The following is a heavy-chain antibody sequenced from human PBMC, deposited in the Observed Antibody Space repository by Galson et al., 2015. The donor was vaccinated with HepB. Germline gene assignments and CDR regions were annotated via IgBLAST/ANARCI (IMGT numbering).Heavy chain of an antibody. CDR2: IYWNDDK. V-gene: IGHV2-5*01. J-gene: IGHJ4*02. D-gene: IGHD2-8*02. Sequence: PALVKPTQTLTLTCTFSGFSLRASGVGVGWVRQSPGKALEWLALIYWNDDKYYSPSLRSRLTITKDTSKDQVVLTMTNLDPLDTATYYCARSLGLVGPSFDYWGQGTLVTVSS. CDR3: ARSLGLVGPSFDY. CDR1: GFSLRASGVG.